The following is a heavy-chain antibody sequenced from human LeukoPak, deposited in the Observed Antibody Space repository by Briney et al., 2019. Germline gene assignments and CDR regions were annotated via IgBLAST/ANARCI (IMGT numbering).Heavy chain of an antibody. Sequence: GGSLRLSCTASGFTFGDYAMSWVRQAPGKGLEWVSAISGSGGSTYYADSVKGRFTISRDNSKNTLYLQMNSLRAEDTAVYYCAKDFRGRLSLFDYWGQGTLVTVSS. CDR1: GFTFGDYA. J-gene: IGHJ4*02. CDR2: ISGSGGST. V-gene: IGHV3-23*01. CDR3: AKDFRGRLSLFDY.